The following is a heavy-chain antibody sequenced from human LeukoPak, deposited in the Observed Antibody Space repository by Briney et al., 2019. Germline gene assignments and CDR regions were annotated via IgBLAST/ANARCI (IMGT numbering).Heavy chain of an antibody. J-gene: IGHJ5*02. D-gene: IGHD3-22*01. CDR2: IYYSGST. V-gene: IGHV4-59*01. CDR1: GGSISSYY. CDR3: ARDGDYYDSSGYYYPNWFDP. Sequence: SETLSLTCTVSGGSISSYYWSWIRQPPGKGLEWIGYIYYSGSTNYNPSLKSRVTISVDTSKNQFSLKLSSVTAADTAVYYCARDGDYYDSSGYYYPNWFDPWGQGTLVTVSS.